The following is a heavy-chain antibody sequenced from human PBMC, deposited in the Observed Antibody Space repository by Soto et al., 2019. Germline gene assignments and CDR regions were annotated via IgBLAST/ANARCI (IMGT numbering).Heavy chain of an antibody. Sequence: SLRLSCAASGFTFDDYAMHWVRQAPGKGLEWVSGISWNSGSIGYADSVKGRFTISRDNAKNSLYLQMNSLRAEDTALYYCAKDIGGNEQAGSYFDYWGQGTLVTVSS. J-gene: IGHJ4*02. CDR3: AKDIGGNEQAGSYFDY. V-gene: IGHV3-9*01. CDR1: GFTFDDYA. CDR2: ISWNSGSI. D-gene: IGHD3-16*01.